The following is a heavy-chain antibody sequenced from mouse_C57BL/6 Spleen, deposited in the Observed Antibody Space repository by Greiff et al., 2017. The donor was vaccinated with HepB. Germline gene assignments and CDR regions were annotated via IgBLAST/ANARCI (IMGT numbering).Heavy chain of an antibody. V-gene: IGHV5-4*01. J-gene: IGHJ4*01. CDR2: ISDGGSYT. CDR3: ARDGEGNYAMDY. CDR1: GFTFSSYA. Sequence: EVKLMESGGGLVKPGGSLKLSCAASGFTFSSYAMSWVRQTPEKRLEWVATISDGGSYTYYPDNVKGRFTISRDNAKNNLYLQMSHLKSEDTAMYYCARDGEGNYAMDYWGQGTSGTVAS.